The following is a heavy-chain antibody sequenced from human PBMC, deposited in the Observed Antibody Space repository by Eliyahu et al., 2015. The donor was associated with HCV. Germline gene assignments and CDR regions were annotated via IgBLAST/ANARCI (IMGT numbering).Heavy chain of an antibody. J-gene: IGHJ3*02. CDR3: VRDKGSGGTVFDI. CDR2: MKSNTNHV. Sequence: QVQLVQSGAEVKKPGASVKVSCKASGYTFTSYDINWVRQAAGRGLEWMGWMKSNTNHVGYAQTFQGRVTMTRDTSISTAYMELSSLTSEDTAVYYCVRDKGSGGTVFDIWGQGTLVTVSS. V-gene: IGHV1-8*01. CDR1: GYTFTSYD. D-gene: IGHD2-15*01.